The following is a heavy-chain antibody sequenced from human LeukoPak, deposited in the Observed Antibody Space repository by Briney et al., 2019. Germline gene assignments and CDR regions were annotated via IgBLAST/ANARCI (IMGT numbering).Heavy chain of an antibody. CDR3: ARHRGPIVVDPFDY. V-gene: IGHV4-39*01. CDR1: GGSISSSSYY. D-gene: IGHD3-22*01. Sequence: PSETLSVTCTVSGGSISSSSYYWGWIRQPPGKGLEWIGSIYYSGSTYYNPSLKSRVTISVDTSKNQLSLKLSSVTAADTAVYNCARHRGPIVVDPFDYWGQGTLVTVSS. J-gene: IGHJ4*02. CDR2: IYYSGST.